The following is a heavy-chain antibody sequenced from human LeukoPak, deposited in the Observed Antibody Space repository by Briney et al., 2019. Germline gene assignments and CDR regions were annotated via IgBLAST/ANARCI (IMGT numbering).Heavy chain of an antibody. CDR2: IGTAGDT. CDR1: GFTFRRYD. J-gene: IGHJ2*01. Sequence: GGSLRLSCAASGFTFRRYDMHWVRQAPGRGLEWVSAIGTAGDTYYPGSVKGRFTISGENAENSVYLQMNNLRAEDTAVYYCARDRHDYGDHTGAYWFFDLWGRGTLVTVSS. CDR3: ARDRHDYGDHTGAYWFFDL. D-gene: IGHD4-17*01. V-gene: IGHV3-13*01.